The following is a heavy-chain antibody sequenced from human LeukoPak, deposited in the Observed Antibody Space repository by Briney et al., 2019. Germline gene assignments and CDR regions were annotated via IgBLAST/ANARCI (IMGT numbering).Heavy chain of an antibody. Sequence: GRSLRLSWAASGFTFSSYGMHWVRQAPGKGLEWVAVISYDGSNKYYADSVKGRFTISRDNSKNTLYLQMNSLRAEDTAVYYCAVGYCSGGSCYYYYGMDVWGQGTTVTVSS. CDR2: ISYDGSNK. V-gene: IGHV3-30*03. CDR3: AVGYCSGGSCYYYYGMDV. J-gene: IGHJ6*02. D-gene: IGHD2-15*01. CDR1: GFTFSSYG.